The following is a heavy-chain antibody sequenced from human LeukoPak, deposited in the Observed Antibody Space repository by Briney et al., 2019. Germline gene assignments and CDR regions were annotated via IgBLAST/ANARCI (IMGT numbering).Heavy chain of an antibody. CDR3: ARPECTNGVCQIHDAFNI. J-gene: IGHJ3*02. D-gene: IGHD2-8*01. Sequence: GGSLRLSCAASGFTFSSYAMSWVRQAPGKGLEWVSAISGSGGSTYYADSVKGRFTISRDNSKNTLYLQMNSLRAEDTAVYYCARPECTNGVCQIHDAFNIWGQGTMVTVSS. CDR1: GFTFSSYA. V-gene: IGHV3-23*01. CDR2: ISGSGGST.